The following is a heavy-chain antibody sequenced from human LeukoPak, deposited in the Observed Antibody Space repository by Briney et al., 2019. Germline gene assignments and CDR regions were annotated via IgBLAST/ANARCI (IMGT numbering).Heavy chain of an antibody. V-gene: IGHV3-11*06. CDR3: ARDNYDSSGYYFD. CDR1: GFTFSDYY. J-gene: IGHJ4*02. CDR2: ISSSTYT. Sequence: GGSLRLSCAASGFTFSDYYMSWIRQAPGKGLEWVSYISSSTYTNYADSVKGRFTISRDNAKNSLYLQMNSLRAEDTAVYYCARDNYDSSGYYFDWGQGTLVTVSS. D-gene: IGHD3-22*01.